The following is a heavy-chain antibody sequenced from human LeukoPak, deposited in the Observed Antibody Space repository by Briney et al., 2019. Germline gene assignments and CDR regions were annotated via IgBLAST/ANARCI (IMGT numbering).Heavy chain of an antibody. V-gene: IGHV3-48*02. CDR3: ASRTYYDTDPSKEY. J-gene: IGHJ4*02. D-gene: IGHD3-22*01. CDR2: ISSSSSTI. CDR1: GFTFSSYS. Sequence: PGGSLRLSCAASGFTFSSYSMNWVRQAPGKGLEWVSYISSSSSTIYYADSVKGRFTISRDNAKNSLYLQMNSLRDEDTAVYYCASRTYYDTDPSKEYWGQGTLVTVSS.